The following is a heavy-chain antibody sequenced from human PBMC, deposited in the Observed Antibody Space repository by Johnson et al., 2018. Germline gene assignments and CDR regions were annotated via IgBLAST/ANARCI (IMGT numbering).Heavy chain of an antibody. Sequence: QVQLVQSGGGVVQPGRSLRLSCAASGFNFRAYGMNWVRQAPGKGLQWVALISYDERETFYSDSVKGRFTVSRANSKDTLYLQMNSLRVEDTAVDYCAKDYYDSSGSQPFDTWGQGTMVTVSS. J-gene: IGHJ3*02. CDR2: ISYDERET. D-gene: IGHD3-22*01. CDR3: AKDYYDSSGSQPFDT. CDR1: GFNFRAYG. V-gene: IGHV3-30*18.